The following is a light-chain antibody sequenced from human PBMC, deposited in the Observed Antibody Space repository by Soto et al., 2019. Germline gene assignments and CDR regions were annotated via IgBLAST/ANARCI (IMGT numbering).Light chain of an antibody. J-gene: IGKJ1*01. CDR3: QHYNSYSEA. Sequence: DFQMTQSPSFLSASIGDRVTITCRASQTVSSWLAWYQQKAGKAPKLLIYDASSLRSGVPSRFSGSGSGTEFTLTISSLQPDDFATYYCQHYNSYSEAFGQGTKVDIK. CDR1: QTVSSW. CDR2: DAS. V-gene: IGKV1-5*01.